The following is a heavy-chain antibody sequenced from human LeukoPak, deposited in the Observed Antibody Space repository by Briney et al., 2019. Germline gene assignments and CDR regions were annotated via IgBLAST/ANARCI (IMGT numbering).Heavy chain of an antibody. J-gene: IGHJ5*02. Sequence: SETLSLTCTVSGYSISSGYYWGWIRQPPGKGLEWIGSLYHSGNSYYNPSLKSRATISVDTSKNHFSLKLSSVTAADTAVYYCARVTKVDSSGSYYNWGFWFDPWGQGTLVTVSS. CDR2: LYHSGNS. V-gene: IGHV4-38-2*02. CDR3: ARVTKVDSSGSYYNWGFWFDP. CDR1: GYSISSGYY. D-gene: IGHD3-10*01.